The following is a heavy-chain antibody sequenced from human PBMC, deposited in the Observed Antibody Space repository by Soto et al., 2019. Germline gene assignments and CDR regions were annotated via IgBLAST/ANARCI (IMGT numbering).Heavy chain of an antibody. CDR2: IKQDGSEK. CDR1: GFIFSSYW. V-gene: IGHV3-7*01. J-gene: IGHJ4*02. D-gene: IGHD3-3*01. CDR3: ATSITIPQWLSPGHYFDY. Sequence: EVQLVESGGGLVQPWGSLRLSCAASGFIFSSYWMSWVRQAPGKGLEWVANIKQDGSEKYYVDSVKGRFTISRDNAKNSLYLQMNSLRAEDTAVYYCATSITIPQWLSPGHYFDYCGQGTLVTVSS.